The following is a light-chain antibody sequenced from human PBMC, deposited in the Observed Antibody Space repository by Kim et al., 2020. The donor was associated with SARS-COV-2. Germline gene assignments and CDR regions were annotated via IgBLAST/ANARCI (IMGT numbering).Light chain of an antibody. CDR3: QQANSFPPIT. CDR2: SAI. CDR1: PGICRL. J-gene: IGKJ4*01. Sequence: SLGDRVPNSFRASPGICRLFGLFSPKPGKAPKLLIYSAIHLPRWVPSRFSGSGSGTDFTLTISSLQPEDFATYYCQQANSFPPITFGGGTKVDIK. V-gene: IGKV1D-12*01.